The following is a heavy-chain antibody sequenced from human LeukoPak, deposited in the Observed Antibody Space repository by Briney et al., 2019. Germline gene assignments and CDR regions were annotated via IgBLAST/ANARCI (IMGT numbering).Heavy chain of an antibody. CDR3: ARDTLVYADSPDAFDI. D-gene: IGHD4-17*01. CDR2: IGSSGSTV. Sequence: GGSLRLSCAASGFTFSSYSMNWVRQAPGKGLEWVSYIGSSGSTVYYADSVKGRFTISRDNAKNSLYLQMNSLRDEDTAVYYCARDTLVYADSPDAFDIWGQGTMVTVSS. CDR1: GFTFSSYS. V-gene: IGHV3-48*02. J-gene: IGHJ3*02.